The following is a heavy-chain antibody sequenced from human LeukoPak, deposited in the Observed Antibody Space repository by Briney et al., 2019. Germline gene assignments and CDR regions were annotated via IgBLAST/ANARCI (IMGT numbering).Heavy chain of an antibody. J-gene: IGHJ4*02. D-gene: IGHD6-6*01. Sequence: GGSLRLSCAASQFTFSTYWMSWFRQAAGKRRKWVANIKKDGSEKYYVDSVKGRFTISRDNAKNSLYLQMNSLRAEDTAVYYCARETLGSSSSDYWGQGTLVTVSS. V-gene: IGHV3-7*01. CDR1: QFTFSTYW. CDR2: IKKDGSEK. CDR3: ARETLGSSSSDY.